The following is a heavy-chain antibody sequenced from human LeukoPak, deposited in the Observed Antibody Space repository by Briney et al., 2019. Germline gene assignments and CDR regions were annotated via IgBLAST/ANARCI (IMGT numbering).Heavy chain of an antibody. CDR3: ARREMATITSFDY. J-gene: IGHJ4*02. D-gene: IGHD5-24*01. CDR1: GYSISSDYY. V-gene: IGHV4-38-2*01. CDR2: IYHNGST. Sequence: RPSETLSLTCAVSGYSISSDYYWGWIRQPPGKGLEWIGNIYHNGSTYYNPSLKSRVTISVDTSKNQFSLKLSSVTAADTAVYYCARREMATITSFDYWGQGTLVTVSS.